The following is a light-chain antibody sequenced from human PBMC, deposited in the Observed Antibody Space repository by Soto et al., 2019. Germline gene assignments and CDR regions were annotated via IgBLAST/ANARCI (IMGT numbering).Light chain of an antibody. CDR1: SSDVGGYNY. Sequence: QSALTQPASVSGSPGQSITISCTGTSSDVGGYNYFSWYQQHPGKAPQLMIYEVSNRPSGVSNRFSGSKSGNTASLTISGRQAEDEADYYGSSYTSSSTPYVFGTGTKLTVL. V-gene: IGLV2-14*01. CDR3: SSYTSSSTPYV. CDR2: EVS. J-gene: IGLJ1*01.